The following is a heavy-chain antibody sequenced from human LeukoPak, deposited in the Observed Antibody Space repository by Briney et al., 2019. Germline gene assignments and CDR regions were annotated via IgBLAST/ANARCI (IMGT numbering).Heavy chain of an antibody. Sequence: SETLSLTCTVSGGAISSYYWSWIRQPPAKGQECIGRIYTSGSTNYKPSLKSRVTMSVDTSKIQFSLKLSSVTAADTAVYYCARTRTRTITMVRGGTPPCWFDPWGQGTLVTVSS. V-gene: IGHV4-4*07. CDR3: ARTRTRTITMVRGGTPPCWFDP. CDR1: GGAISSYY. CDR2: IYTSGST. D-gene: IGHD3-10*01. J-gene: IGHJ5*02.